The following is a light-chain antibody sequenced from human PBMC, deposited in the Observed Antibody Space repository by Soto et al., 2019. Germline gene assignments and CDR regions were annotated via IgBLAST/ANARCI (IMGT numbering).Light chain of an antibody. J-gene: IGKJ5*01. V-gene: IGKV3-11*01. CDR1: QTISNNY. Sequence: TQSPSTLSGSLGDRVTITCRASQTISNNYLAWYQQKPGQPPRLLIYDTSNRATGIPARFSGSGSGTDFTLTISSLEPEDFAVYYCQQSSNWPPITFGQGTRLEIK. CDR2: DTS. CDR3: QQSSNWPPIT.